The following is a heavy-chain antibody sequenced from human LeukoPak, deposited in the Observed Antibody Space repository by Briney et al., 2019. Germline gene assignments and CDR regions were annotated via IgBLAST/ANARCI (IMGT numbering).Heavy chain of an antibody. J-gene: IGHJ4*02. CDR1: GFTFINAW. CDR2: IKRKSDGGTT. CDR3: TTSGGGWDYFDF. Sequence: PGGSLRLSCAASGFTFINAWMTWVRQVPGKGLEWVGRIKRKSDGGTTDYAAPVKGRFTISRDDSKNMLYLQMNNLKTEDTSVYYCTTSGGGWDYFDFWGQGTLVTVSS. V-gene: IGHV3-15*01. D-gene: IGHD6-19*01.